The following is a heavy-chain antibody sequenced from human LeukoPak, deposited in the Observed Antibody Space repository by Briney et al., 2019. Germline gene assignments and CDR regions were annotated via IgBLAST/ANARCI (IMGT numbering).Heavy chain of an antibody. D-gene: IGHD6-6*01. Sequence: GGSLRLSCAASGFTFSSYSMNWVRQAPGKGLEWVSSISSSSYIYYADSVKGRFTISRDNAKNSLYLHMDSLRVDDMAVYYCARGGAARPDYWGQGTLVTVSS. CDR3: ARGGAARPDY. CDR2: ISSSSYI. J-gene: IGHJ4*02. V-gene: IGHV3-21*01. CDR1: GFTFSSYS.